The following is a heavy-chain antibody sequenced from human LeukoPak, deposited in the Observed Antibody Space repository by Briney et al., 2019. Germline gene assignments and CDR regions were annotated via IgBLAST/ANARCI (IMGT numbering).Heavy chain of an antibody. J-gene: IGHJ4*02. CDR3: AKTTAGYSSGRYPGWPVDY. CDR1: GFTFGSYA. Sequence: GGSLRLSCAASGFTFGSYAMYWVRQAPGKGLEWVSGISGSGGSTFYADSVKGRFTISRDNSENTVYLQMNSLRAEDTAVYYCAKTTAGYSSGRYPGWPVDYWGQGTLVTVSS. V-gene: IGHV3-23*01. CDR2: ISGSGGST. D-gene: IGHD6-19*01.